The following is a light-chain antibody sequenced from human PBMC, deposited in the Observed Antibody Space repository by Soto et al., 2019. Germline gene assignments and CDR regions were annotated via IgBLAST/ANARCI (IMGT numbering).Light chain of an antibody. CDR2: KAS. CDR1: QSISSW. CDR3: QQYNDFFT. J-gene: IGKJ1*01. V-gene: IGKV1-5*03. Sequence: DIQMTQSPSTLSASIGERVTITCRASQSISSWLAWYQQKSGKAPNLLIYKASSLESGVPSRFSGSGSGTEFTLTISSLQPDDFAIYYCQQYNDFFTFGQGTKVEIK.